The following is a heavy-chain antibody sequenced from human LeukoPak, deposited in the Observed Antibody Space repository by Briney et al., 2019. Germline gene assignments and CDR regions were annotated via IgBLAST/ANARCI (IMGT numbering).Heavy chain of an antibody. V-gene: IGHV4-38-2*02. CDR1: GYSISSGYY. D-gene: IGHD3-22*01. CDR3: ARDLPAYYDSSGLLRVDY. Sequence: SETLSLTCTVSGYSISSGYYWGWIRQPPGKGLEWIGSIYHSGSTYYNPSLKSRVTISVDTSKNQFSLKLSSVTAADTAVYYCARDLPAYYDSSGLLRVDYWGQGTLVTVSS. CDR2: IYHSGST. J-gene: IGHJ4*02.